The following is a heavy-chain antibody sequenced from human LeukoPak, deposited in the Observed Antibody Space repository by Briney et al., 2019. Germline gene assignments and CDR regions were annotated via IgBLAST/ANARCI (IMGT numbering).Heavy chain of an antibody. V-gene: IGHV3-30-3*01. CDR3: ARGGSGWSRTWFDP. CDR2: ISYDGSNK. J-gene: IGHJ5*02. D-gene: IGHD6-19*01. CDR1: GFTFSSYA. Sequence: GRSLRLSCAASGFTFSSYAMHWVRQAPGKGLEWVAVISYDGSNKYYADSVKGRFTISRDNSKNTLYLQMNSLRAEDTAVYYCARGGSGWSRTWFDPWGQGTLVTVSS.